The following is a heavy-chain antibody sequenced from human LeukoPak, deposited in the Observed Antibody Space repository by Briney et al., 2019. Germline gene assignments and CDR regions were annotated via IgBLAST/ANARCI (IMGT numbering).Heavy chain of an antibody. Sequence: GESLKISCKGSGYSFTSYWIGWVRQMPGKGLEWMGIIYPGGSDTRYSPSFQGQVTISADKSISTAYLQWSSLKASDTAMYYCARILGYCSSTSCYRSPDAFDIWGQGTMVTVSS. CDR1: GYSFTSYW. CDR3: ARILGYCSSTSCYRSPDAFDI. D-gene: IGHD2-2*02. V-gene: IGHV5-51*01. J-gene: IGHJ3*02. CDR2: IYPGGSDT.